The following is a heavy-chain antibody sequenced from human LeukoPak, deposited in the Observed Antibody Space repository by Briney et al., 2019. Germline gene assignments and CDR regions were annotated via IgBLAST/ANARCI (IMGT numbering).Heavy chain of an antibody. J-gene: IGHJ4*02. D-gene: IGHD4-17*01. CDR2: INDSGGT. Sequence: SETLSLTCAVYGGTFSRYYWSWIRQPPGKGLEWIGEINDSGGTYYNPSLKSRVTISVDTSNNQFSLKLSSVTAADTAVYYCASLIHDYDDTMRDYWGQGTLVTASS. CDR1: GGTFSRYY. CDR3: ASLIHDYDDTMRDY. V-gene: IGHV4-34*01.